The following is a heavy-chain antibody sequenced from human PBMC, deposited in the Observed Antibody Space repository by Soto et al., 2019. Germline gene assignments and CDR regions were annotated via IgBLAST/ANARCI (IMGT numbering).Heavy chain of an antibody. CDR1: GGSFSGYY. D-gene: IGHD6-25*01. CDR3: ARGSSESPLGYYGMDV. V-gene: IGHV4-34*01. J-gene: IGHJ6*02. CDR2: INHSGST. Sequence: QVQLQQWGAGLLKPSETLSLTCAVYGGSFSGYYWSWIRQPPGKGLEWIGEINHSGSTNYNPSLKSRVTISVDTSKNQFSLKLSSVTAADTAVYYCARGSSESPLGYYGMDVWGQGTTVTVSS.